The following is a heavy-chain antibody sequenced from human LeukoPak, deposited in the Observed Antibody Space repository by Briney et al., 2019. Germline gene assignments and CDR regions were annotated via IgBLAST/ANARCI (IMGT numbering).Heavy chain of an antibody. J-gene: IGHJ5*01. CDR1: GFTFSSCW. CDR2: INSGSSST. V-gene: IGHV3-74*01. D-gene: IGHD4-17*01. CDR3: VRAAYGDSLLSWFDP. Sequence: GGSLRLSCVASGFTFSSCWMHWVRQAPGKGLVWVSRINSGSSSTTYADSVKGRFTISRDNAKNTVYLQMNSLGAEDTAVYYCVRAAYGDSLLSWFDPWGQGTLVTVSS.